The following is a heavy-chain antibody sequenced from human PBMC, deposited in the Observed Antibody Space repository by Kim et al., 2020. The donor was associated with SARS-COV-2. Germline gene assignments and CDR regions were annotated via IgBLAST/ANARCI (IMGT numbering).Heavy chain of an antibody. V-gene: IGHV3-11*05. J-gene: IGHJ6*02. CDR3: ARGMTGPDYYYYYGMDV. D-gene: IGHD3-9*01. Sequence: KGRFTISRDNAKNSLYLQMNSLRAEDTAVYYCARGMTGPDYYYYYGMDVWGQGTTVTVSS.